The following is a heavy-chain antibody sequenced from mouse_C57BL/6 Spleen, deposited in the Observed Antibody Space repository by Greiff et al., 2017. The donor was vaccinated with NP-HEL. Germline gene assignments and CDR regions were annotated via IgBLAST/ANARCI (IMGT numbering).Heavy chain of an antibody. CDR2: INPSTGGT. CDR1: GYSFTGYY. V-gene: IGHV1-42*01. CDR3: ARGGYYYAMDY. Sequence: VQLQQSGPELVKPGASVKISCKASGYSFTGYYMNWVKQSPEKSLEWIGEINPSTGGTTYNQKFKAKATLTVDKSFNTAYMQLTSLTSEDATVYYCARGGYYYAMDYWGQGTSVTVSS. J-gene: IGHJ4*01.